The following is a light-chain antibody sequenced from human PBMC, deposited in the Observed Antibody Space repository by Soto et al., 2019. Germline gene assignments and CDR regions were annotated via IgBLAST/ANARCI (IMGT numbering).Light chain of an antibody. Sequence: DVQMTQSPSTRYASVGDRVTITCRASQSISSWLAWYQQKPGKAPKLLIYKTSNLESGVPSRFSGSGSGTEFSLTISSLQPDDFAPYYCQQYKSFSLTFGGGTKV. CDR1: QSISSW. J-gene: IGKJ4*01. CDR2: KTS. CDR3: QQYKSFSLT. V-gene: IGKV1-5*03.